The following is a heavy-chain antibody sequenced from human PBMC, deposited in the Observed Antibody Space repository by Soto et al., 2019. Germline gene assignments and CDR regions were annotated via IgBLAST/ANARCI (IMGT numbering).Heavy chain of an antibody. D-gene: IGHD2-8*02. CDR3: ARDDVQVGYCDLGY. V-gene: IGHV3-30-3*01. CDR2: ILHDGNNK. CDR1: GFTFSNYI. J-gene: IGHJ4*02. Sequence: QVQLVESGGGVVQPGGSLRLSCAASGFTFSNYILHWVRQAPDKGLEVVAMILHDGNNKYYADSVKRRFTISSDKSKGTLYMQVDRLRTGDTAVYDCARDDVQVGYCDLGYWGQGTLVTVAA.